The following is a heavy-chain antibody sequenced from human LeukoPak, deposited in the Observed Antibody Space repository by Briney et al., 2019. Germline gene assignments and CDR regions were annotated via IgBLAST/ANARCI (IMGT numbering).Heavy chain of an antibody. V-gene: IGHV4-34*01. CDR1: GGSFSGYY. CDR3: ARGTRLGGSGSYYVYYYYYYMDV. D-gene: IGHD3-10*01. Sequence: PSETLSLTCAVYGGSFSGYYWSWIRQPPGKGLVWIGEINHSGSTNYNPSLKSRVTISVDTSKNQFSLKLSSVTAADTAVYYCARGTRLGGSGSYYVYYYYYYMDVWGKGTTVTVSS. CDR2: INHSGST. J-gene: IGHJ6*03.